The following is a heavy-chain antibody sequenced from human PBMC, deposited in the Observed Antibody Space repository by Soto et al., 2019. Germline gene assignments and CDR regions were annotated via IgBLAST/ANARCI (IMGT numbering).Heavy chain of an antibody. J-gene: IGHJ4*02. CDR1: GFTFSSYS. CDR2: ISSSSSYI. V-gene: IGHV3-21*01. CDR3: ARENYESRQWLALDFGY. Sequence: GGSLRHSCAASGFTFSSYSMKWVRQAPGKGLEWVSSISSSSSYIYYADSVKGRCTISRDNAKNSLYLQMNSLRAEDSAVYYCARENYESRQWLALDFGYWGQGTLI. D-gene: IGHD6-19*01.